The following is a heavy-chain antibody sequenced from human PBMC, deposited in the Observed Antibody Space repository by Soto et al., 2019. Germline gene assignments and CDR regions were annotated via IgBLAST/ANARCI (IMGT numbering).Heavy chain of an antibody. J-gene: IGHJ4*02. CDR1: GFTFRNYW. Sequence: EEQLVESGGGLVQPGGSLRLSCAGSGFTFRNYWMGWVRQAPGMRLEWVANIKQDGSERSYADSVKGRFTISRDNAKNSLFLQMSSLGADDTAVYYCVRENYFDYWGQGILVIVSS. V-gene: IGHV3-7*01. CDR3: VRENYFDY. CDR2: IKQDGSER.